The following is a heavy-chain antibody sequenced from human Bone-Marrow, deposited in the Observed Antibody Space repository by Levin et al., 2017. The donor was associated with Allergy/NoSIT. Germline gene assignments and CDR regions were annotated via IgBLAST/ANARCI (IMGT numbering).Heavy chain of an antibody. V-gene: IGHV3-23*01. J-gene: IGHJ4*02. CDR1: GFTFSNYA. Sequence: GSLKISCAASGFTFSNYAMSWVRLAPGKGLEWVAGITGSGGSTFYGDFVKGRFTISRDNSKNTLYMQMNSLRAEDTAVYYCAKDVSEGRYFDYWGQGTLVTVSS. CDR2: ITGSGGST. CDR3: AKDVSEGRYFDY. D-gene: IGHD2-8*01.